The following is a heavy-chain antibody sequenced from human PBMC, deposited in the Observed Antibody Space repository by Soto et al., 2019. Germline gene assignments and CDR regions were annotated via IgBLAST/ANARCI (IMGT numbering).Heavy chain of an antibody. CDR3: ARSSITPRLFMYPSDY. V-gene: IGHV4-39*01. CDR1: GASIGSSGPY. D-gene: IGHD6-6*01. Sequence: PSETLSLTCTVSGASIGSSGPYWSWVRQLPGKGLEWIGNIYYTGNTYYNPSLKSRLTISLDTSNNQFSLRLNSVTAADTAVYYCARSSITPRLFMYPSDYWGQGTLVTVSS. CDR2: IYYTGNT. J-gene: IGHJ4*02.